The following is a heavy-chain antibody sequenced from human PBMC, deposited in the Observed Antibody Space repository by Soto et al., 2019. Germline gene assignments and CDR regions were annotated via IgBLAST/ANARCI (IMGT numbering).Heavy chain of an antibody. CDR2: ISGSGDST. D-gene: IGHD6-13*01. V-gene: IGHV3-23*01. J-gene: IGHJ4*02. CDR3: ARRGPGTYFDY. CDR1: GFTFSSYA. Sequence: EVQLLDSGGGLVQPGGSLRLSCAASGFTFSSYAMNWVRRAPGKGLEWVSVISGSGDSTYYADSVKGRFTISRDNSKNTLYLQMNSLRTEDTAVYYCARRGPGTYFDYWGQGTLVTVSS.